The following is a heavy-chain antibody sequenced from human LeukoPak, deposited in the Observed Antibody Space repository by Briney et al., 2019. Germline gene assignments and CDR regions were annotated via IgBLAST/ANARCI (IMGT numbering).Heavy chain of an antibody. D-gene: IGHD1-26*01. Sequence: PGGSLRLSCAASGFTFSNYWMTWVRQVPGKELEWVANIHKAGSESYYVDSVKGRFAISRDNAKNSLYLQLSSLRVEDTAVYYCARVGAWELQRVFEYWGQGTLVTVSS. V-gene: IGHV3-7*01. CDR3: ARVGAWELQRVFEY. J-gene: IGHJ4*02. CDR2: IHKAGSES. CDR1: GFTFSNYW.